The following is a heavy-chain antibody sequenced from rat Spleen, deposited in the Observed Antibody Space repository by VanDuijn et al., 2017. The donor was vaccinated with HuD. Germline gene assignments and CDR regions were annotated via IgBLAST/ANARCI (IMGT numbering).Heavy chain of an antibody. D-gene: IGHD5-1*01. V-gene: IGHV5-17*01. CDR2: IIYDDTNT. J-gene: IGHJ1*01. CDR1: GFTFRGYA. CDR3: ARFPQLGAYWYFDF. Sequence: EVQLVESGGGLVQPGRSLKLSCAASGFTFRGYAMAWVRQAPKKGLEWVATIIYDDTNTYYRDSVRGRFTISRDNAKNTLYLQMDSLRSEDTATYYGARFPQLGAYWYFDFWGPGTMVTVSS.